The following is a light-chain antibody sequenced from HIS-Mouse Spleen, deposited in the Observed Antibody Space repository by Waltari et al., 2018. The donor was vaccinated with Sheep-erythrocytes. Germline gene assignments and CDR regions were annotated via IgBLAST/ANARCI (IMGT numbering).Light chain of an antibody. CDR3: CSYAGSYNHV. CDR2: DVS. J-gene: IGLJ1*01. V-gene: IGLV2-11*01. Sequence: QSALTQPRSVSGSPGQSVPISCTGPSSDVGGYNYVSCYQQHPGKAPKLMIYDVSKRPSGVPDRFSGSKSGNTASLTISGLQAEDEADYYCCSYAGSYNHVFATGTKVTVL. CDR1: SSDVGGYNY.